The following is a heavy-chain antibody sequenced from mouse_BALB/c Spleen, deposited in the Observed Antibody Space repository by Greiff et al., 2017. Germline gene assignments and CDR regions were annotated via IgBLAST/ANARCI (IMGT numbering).Heavy chain of an antibody. Sequence: EVMLVESGGGLVKPGGSLKLSCAASGFTFSSYAMSWVRQTPEKRLEWVASISSGGSTYYPDSVKGRFTISRDNARNILYLQMSSLRSEDTAMYYCARGGPYYGSSLYAMDYWGQGTSVTVSS. CDR3: ARGGPYYGSSLYAMDY. D-gene: IGHD1-1*01. V-gene: IGHV5-6-5*01. J-gene: IGHJ4*01. CDR2: ISSGGST. CDR1: GFTFSSYA.